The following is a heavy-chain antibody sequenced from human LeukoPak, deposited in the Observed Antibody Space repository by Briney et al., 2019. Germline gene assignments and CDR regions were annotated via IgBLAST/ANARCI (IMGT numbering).Heavy chain of an antibody. D-gene: IGHD3-10*01. V-gene: IGHV3-66*01. J-gene: IGHJ4*02. CDR1: GFTVSSNY. CDR3: ASGRRQLASRY. Sequence: GGSLRLSCAASGFTVSSNYMSWVRQAPGKGLEWVSVIYSGGSTYYADSVKGRFTISRDNSKNTLYLQMNSLRAEDTAVYYCASGRRQLASRYWGQGTLVTVSS. CDR2: IYSGGST.